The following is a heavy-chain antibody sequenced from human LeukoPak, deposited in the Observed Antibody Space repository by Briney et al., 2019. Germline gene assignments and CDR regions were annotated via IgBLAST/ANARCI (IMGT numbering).Heavy chain of an antibody. CDR3: AKDGSSYYYIYY. CDR2: ISYDGSNT. Sequence: GGSLRLSCAASGFTFNSYGMHWVRQAPGKGLEWLAFISYDGSNTYYADSVEGRFTVSRDDSKSTLYLQMNSLRADDTAVYYCAKDGSSYYYIYYWGQGTLVTVSS. CDR1: GFTFNSYG. D-gene: IGHD3-22*01. J-gene: IGHJ4*02. V-gene: IGHV3-30*02.